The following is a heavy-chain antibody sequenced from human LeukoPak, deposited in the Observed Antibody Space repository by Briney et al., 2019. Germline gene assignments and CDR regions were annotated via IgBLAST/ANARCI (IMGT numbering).Heavy chain of an antibody. CDR2: ISSSSSYI. Sequence: GGSLRLSCAASGFTFSSYSMHWVRQSPGKGLEWVSSISSSSSYIYYTDSLEGRFTISRDNAKKSLYLQMNSLRAEDTAVYFCAREGLYNYGYVYGYWGQGTLVTVSS. CDR3: AREGLYNYGYVYGY. D-gene: IGHD5-18*01. CDR1: GFTFSSYS. V-gene: IGHV3-21*01. J-gene: IGHJ4*02.